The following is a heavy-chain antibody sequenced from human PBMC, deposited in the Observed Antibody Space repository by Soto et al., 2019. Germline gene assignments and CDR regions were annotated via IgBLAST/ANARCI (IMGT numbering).Heavy chain of an antibody. CDR2: INHSGST. J-gene: IGHJ4*02. V-gene: IGHV4-34*01. D-gene: IGHD6-13*01. Sequence: QVQLQQWGAGLLKPSETLSLTCAVYGGSFSGYYWSWIRQPPGKGLEWIGEINHSGSTNYNPSLTSRVTISVDASKHQFSLKLSSVTAADTAVYYCASSGAAAGTWIYYWGQGTLVTVSS. CDR3: ASSGAAAGTWIYY. CDR1: GGSFSGYY.